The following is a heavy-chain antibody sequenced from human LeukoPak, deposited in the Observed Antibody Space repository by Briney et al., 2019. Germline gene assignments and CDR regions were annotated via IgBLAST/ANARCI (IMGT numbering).Heavy chain of an antibody. J-gene: IGHJ4*02. CDR3: AREDASSSGY. Sequence: GGSLRLSCAASGFTFSSYSMNWVRQAPGKGLEWVSSISSSSGYVYYADSVKGRFTISRDNAKNSLYLQMNSLRADDTAVYYCAREDASSSGYWGQGTLVTVSS. D-gene: IGHD6-13*01. CDR2: ISSSSGYV. CDR1: GFTFSSYS. V-gene: IGHV3-21*01.